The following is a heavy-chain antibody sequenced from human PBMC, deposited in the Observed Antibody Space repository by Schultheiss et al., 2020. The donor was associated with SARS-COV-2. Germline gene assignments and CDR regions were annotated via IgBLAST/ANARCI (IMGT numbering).Heavy chain of an antibody. Sequence: GGSLRLSCAASGFTLSSHAMHWVRQAPGKGLEWVAVILYDESNKYYADSVKGRFTISRDNAKNSLYLQMSSLRAEDTAVYYCASGIVVVAATPAEYFQHWGQGTLVTVSS. V-gene: IGHV3-30-3*01. CDR1: GFTLSSHA. CDR3: ASGIVVVAATPAEYFQH. CDR2: ILYDESNK. J-gene: IGHJ1*01. D-gene: IGHD2-15*01.